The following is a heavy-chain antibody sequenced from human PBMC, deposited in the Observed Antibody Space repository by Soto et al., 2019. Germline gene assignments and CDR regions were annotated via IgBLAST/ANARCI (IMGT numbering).Heavy chain of an antibody. D-gene: IGHD2-2*01. Sequence: GGSLRLSCAASEFTFSSYSMNWVRQAPGKGLEWVSSISSSSSYIYYADSVKGRFTISRDNAKNSLYLQMNSLRAEDTAVYYCARDDPPLGYCSSTSCGSEFDYWGQGTLVTVSS. CDR3: ARDDPPLGYCSSTSCGSEFDY. CDR2: ISSSSSYI. J-gene: IGHJ4*02. V-gene: IGHV3-21*01. CDR1: EFTFSSYS.